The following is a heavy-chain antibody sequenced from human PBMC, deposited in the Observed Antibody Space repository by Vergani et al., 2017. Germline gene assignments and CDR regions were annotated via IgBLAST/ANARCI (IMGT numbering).Heavy chain of an antibody. D-gene: IGHD4-23*01. CDR1: GGTFSSYA. CDR2: IIPIFGTA. V-gene: IGHV1-69*01. CDR3: ARDTDYGGNSPGY. J-gene: IGHJ4*02. Sequence: VSCKASGGTFSSYAISWVRQAPGQGLEWMGGIIPIFGTANYAQKFQGKVTITADESTSTAYMELSSLRSEDTAVYYCARDTDYGGNSPGYWGQGTLVTVSS.